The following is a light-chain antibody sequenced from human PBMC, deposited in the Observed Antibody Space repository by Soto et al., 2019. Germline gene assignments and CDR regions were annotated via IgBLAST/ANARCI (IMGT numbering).Light chain of an antibody. CDR1: QSVTSK. Sequence: EIVMTQSPATLSVSPGERVTFSCRASQSVTSKLAWYQHKPGQAPRLLIHGESTGATGLPARFSGSGSRTEFTLTINRLQSVIFAIYYCKQYNKWPVTFAGRTKVEIK. CDR2: GES. V-gene: IGKV3-15*01. J-gene: IGKJ4*01. CDR3: KQYNKWPVT.